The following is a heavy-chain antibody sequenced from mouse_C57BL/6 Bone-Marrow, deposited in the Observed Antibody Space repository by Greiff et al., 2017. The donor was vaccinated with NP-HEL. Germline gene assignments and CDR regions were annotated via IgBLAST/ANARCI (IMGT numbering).Heavy chain of an antibody. CDR1: GYTFTSYT. J-gene: IGHJ1*03. CDR3: ARVDLDDYGSKGWYFDV. CDR2: INPSSGYT. Sequence: QVQLQQSGAELARPGASVKMSCKASGYTFTSYTMHWVKQRPGQGLEWIGYINPSSGYTKYNQKFKDKATLTADKSSSTAYMQLSSLTSEDSAVYDCARVDLDDYGSKGWYFDVWGTGTTVTVSS. V-gene: IGHV1-4*01. D-gene: IGHD1-1*01.